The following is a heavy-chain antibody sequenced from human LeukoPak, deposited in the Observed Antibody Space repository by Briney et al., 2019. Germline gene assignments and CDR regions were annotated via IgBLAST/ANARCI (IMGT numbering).Heavy chain of an antibody. CDR2: IYYSGST. J-gene: IGHJ4*02. CDR3: ARHWRGDRVDY. Sequence: PSETLSLTCTVSGSSISSGSYYCGWIRQPPGQGLEWIGSIYYSGSTYYNPSLQSRVTISVDTSKHQFSLKLSSVTAADTAVYYCARHWRGDRVDYWGQGTLVTVSS. V-gene: IGHV4-39*01. CDR1: GSSISSGSYY. D-gene: IGHD3-10*01.